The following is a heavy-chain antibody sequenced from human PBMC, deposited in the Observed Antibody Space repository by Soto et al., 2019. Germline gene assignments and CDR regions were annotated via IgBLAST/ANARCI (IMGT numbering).Heavy chain of an antibody. J-gene: IGHJ4*02. CDR3: ARLGLAGAFDY. Sequence: QVQLVQSGAEVKKPGASVKVSCKASGYTFTIYAMHWVRQAPGQRLEWMGWINAGNGNTKSSQKFQGRVTITRDTSASTAYMELSSLRSEDTSVYYCARLGLAGAFDYWGQGTLVTVSS. V-gene: IGHV1-3*01. CDR1: GYTFTIYA. D-gene: IGHD6-19*01. CDR2: INAGNGNT.